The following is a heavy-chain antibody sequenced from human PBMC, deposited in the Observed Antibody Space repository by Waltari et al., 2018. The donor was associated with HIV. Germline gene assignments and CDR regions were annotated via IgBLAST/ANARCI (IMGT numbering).Heavy chain of an antibody. V-gene: IGHV3-30-3*01. CDR3: ARDPQYCSSTSCSYYFDY. CDR2: ISYDGSNK. Sequence: QVQLVESGGGVSQPGRSLRLSCAASGCSFSNYAMHWVRQAPGKWLEWVAVISYDGSNKYYADSVKGRFTISRDNSKNTLYLQMNSLRAEDTAVYYCARDPQYCSSTSCSYYFDYWGQGTLVTVSS. CDR1: GCSFSNYA. D-gene: IGHD2-2*01. J-gene: IGHJ4*02.